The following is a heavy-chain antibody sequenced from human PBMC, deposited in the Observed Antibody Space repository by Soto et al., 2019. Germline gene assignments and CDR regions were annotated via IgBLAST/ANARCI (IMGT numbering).Heavy chain of an antibody. J-gene: IGHJ3*02. Sequence: QGQLLQSGDEVKTPGASVRVCCTASGYPFTSYGISWVRQAPGQGLEWVAWISAYNGKRDTAQKFQGRVTMTLDTSTDTAHMELGDLTSADTAVYYCARGRIVASIHDAFEIWGQGTKVTVSS. CDR1: GYPFTSYG. D-gene: IGHD5-12*01. V-gene: IGHV1-18*01. CDR3: ARGRIVASIHDAFEI. CDR2: ISAYNGKR.